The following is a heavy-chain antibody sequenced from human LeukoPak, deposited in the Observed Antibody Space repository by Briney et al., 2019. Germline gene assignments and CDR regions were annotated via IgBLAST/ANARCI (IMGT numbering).Heavy chain of an antibody. CDR2: IYYSGST. D-gene: IGHD2-2*01. CDR3: ARERCSSTSCYAAFDI. CDR1: GGSISSGDYY. Sequence: SETLSLTCTVSGGSISSGDYYWSWIRQPPGKGLEWIGYIYYSGSTYYNPSLKSRVTISVDTSKNQFSLKLSSVTAADTAVYYCARERCSSTSCYAAFDIWGQGTMVTVSS. J-gene: IGHJ3*02. V-gene: IGHV4-30-4*01.